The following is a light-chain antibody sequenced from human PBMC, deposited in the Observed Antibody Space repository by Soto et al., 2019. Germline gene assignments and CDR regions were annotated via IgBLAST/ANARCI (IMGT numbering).Light chain of an antibody. CDR2: DTS. CDR1: QSVSGTS. Sequence: EVVLTQSPGTLSLSPGERATLSCRASQSVSGTSLAWYQQKPGQAPRLIISDTSTRATGIPDRFSGSGSGTDFTLTISCLEPEDFAVYYCQQFGGSPMYTFGQGTTLEI. V-gene: IGKV3-20*01. CDR3: QQFGGSPMYT. J-gene: IGKJ2*01.